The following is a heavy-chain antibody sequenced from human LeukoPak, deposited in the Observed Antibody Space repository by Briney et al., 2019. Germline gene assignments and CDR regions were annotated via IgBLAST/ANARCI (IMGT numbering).Heavy chain of an antibody. CDR2: INHNGNVN. CDR3: ARGGGLDV. Sequence: GGSLRLSCAASGFTFRKYWMAWVRQAPGKGLEWVASINHNGNVNYYVDSVKGRFTISRDNAKNSLYLQMSNLRAEDTAVYFCARGGGLDVWGQGATVTVSS. V-gene: IGHV3-7*03. J-gene: IGHJ6*02. D-gene: IGHD3-16*01. CDR1: GFTFRKYW.